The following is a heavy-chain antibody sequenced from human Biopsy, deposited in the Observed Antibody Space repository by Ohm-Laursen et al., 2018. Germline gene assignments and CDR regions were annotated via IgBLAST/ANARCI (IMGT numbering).Heavy chain of an antibody. D-gene: IGHD3-3*01. CDR2: IYPGDSDT. J-gene: IGHJ3*02. CDR1: GYSFTSYW. Sequence: GESLRISCKGSGYSFTSYWIGWVRQMPGKGLEWMGIIYPGDSDTRYSPSFQGQVTISADKSISTAYVQWNSLKASDTAMYYCAKHGGLGDFWSGYPLAAFDIWGQGTMVTVSS. V-gene: IGHV5-51*01. CDR3: AKHGGLGDFWSGYPLAAFDI.